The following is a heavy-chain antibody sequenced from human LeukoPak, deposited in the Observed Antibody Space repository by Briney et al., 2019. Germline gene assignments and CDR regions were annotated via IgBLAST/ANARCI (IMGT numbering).Heavy chain of an antibody. V-gene: IGHV3-48*03. CDR3: ARGSGYGQFDS. J-gene: IGHJ4*02. D-gene: IGHD5-12*01. Sequence: PGGSLRLSCAASGFTFSTYEMKWVRQAPRKGLEWVSYISSGGSTTYYADSVKGRFTISRDNAKNPLYLQMNSLRDEDTTVYYCARGSGYGQFDSWGQGTLVTVSS. CDR2: ISSGGSTT. CDR1: GFTFSTYE.